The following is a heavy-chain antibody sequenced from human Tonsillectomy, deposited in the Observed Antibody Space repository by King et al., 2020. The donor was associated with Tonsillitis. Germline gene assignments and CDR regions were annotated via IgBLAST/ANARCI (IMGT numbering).Heavy chain of an antibody. CDR3: ARTEGEMSTTFDY. Sequence: VTLKESGPVLVKPTETLTLTCTVSGFSLSDARMGVSWIRQPPGKALEWLAHIFSNDKKSYSKSLMGTLTISKDTSESQVVLTMPNMGPVDTATYYCARTEGEMSTTFDYWGQGILVTVSS. J-gene: IGHJ4*02. CDR2: IFSNDKK. CDR1: GFSLSDARMG. V-gene: IGHV2-26*01. D-gene: IGHD5-24*01.